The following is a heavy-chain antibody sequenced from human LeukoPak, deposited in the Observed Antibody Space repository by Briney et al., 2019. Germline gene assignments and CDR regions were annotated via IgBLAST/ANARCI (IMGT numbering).Heavy chain of an antibody. CDR3: AREGLPAANKGSFDY. Sequence: ASVKVSCKASGYTFTGYYMHWVRQAPGQGLEWMGWINPNSGGTNYAQKFQGRVTMTRDTSISTAYMELSRLRSDDTAVYYCAREGLPAANKGSFDYWGQGTLVTVSS. CDR1: GYTFTGYY. D-gene: IGHD2-2*01. CDR2: INPNSGGT. V-gene: IGHV1-2*02. J-gene: IGHJ4*02.